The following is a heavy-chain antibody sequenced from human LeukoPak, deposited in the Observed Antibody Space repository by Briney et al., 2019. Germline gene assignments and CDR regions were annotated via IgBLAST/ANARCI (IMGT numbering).Heavy chain of an antibody. CDR3: AKDSYYYDSSGYYYDY. J-gene: IGHJ4*02. D-gene: IGHD3-22*01. CDR2: IRCDGSNK. Sequence: PGGTLRLTCAASGFTFSSYGMHSVRQSPGKGLEGWAFIRCDGSNKYYADSVKRRFAISRDNSKNTLYLQMNSLRAEDTAVYYCAKDSYYYDSSGYYYDYWGQGTLVTVSS. CDR1: GFTFSSYG. V-gene: IGHV3-30*02.